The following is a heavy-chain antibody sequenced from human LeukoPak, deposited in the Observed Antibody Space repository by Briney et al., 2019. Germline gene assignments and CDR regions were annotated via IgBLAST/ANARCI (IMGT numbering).Heavy chain of an antibody. V-gene: IGHV3-33*01. J-gene: IGHJ5*02. Sequence: GGTLRLSCAASGFTLSNYGMHWVRQAPGKGLEWVSVICYDGSNTYYGDSVKGRFTITRDIPKNTLYLEMNSLRAEDTAVYYCARSLERDYHGSGYYMNNWFDPWGQGTLVTVSS. D-gene: IGHD3-10*01. CDR2: ICYDGSNT. CDR1: GFTLSNYG. CDR3: ARSLERDYHGSGYYMNNWFDP.